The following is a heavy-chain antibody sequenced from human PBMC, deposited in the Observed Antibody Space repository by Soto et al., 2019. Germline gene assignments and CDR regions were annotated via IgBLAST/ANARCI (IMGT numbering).Heavy chain of an antibody. J-gene: IGHJ4*02. V-gene: IGHV4-30-2*01. D-gene: IGHD1-26*01. CDR1: GGSISSGGYS. CDR3: ARAARYSGSYYEIDY. CDR2: IYHSGST. Sequence: LSLTCAVSGGSISSGGYSWSWIRQPPGKGLEWIGYIYHSGSTYYNPSLKSRVTISVDRSKNQFSLKLSSVTAADTAVYYCARAARYSGSYYEIDYWGQGTLVTVSS.